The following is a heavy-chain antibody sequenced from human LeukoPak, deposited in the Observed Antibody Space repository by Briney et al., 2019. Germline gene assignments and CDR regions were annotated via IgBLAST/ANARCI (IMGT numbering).Heavy chain of an antibody. D-gene: IGHD3-22*01. Sequence: SGPTLVKPTQTLTLTCTFSGFSLSTSGVGVGWIRQPPGKALEWLALIYWNDDKRYSPSLKSRLTLTKDTSKNQLVLTMTNMDPVDTATYYCAHTFYDSSVGPFDYWGQGTLVTVSS. CDR3: AHTFYDSSVGPFDY. CDR1: GFSLSTSGVG. V-gene: IGHV2-5*01. J-gene: IGHJ4*02. CDR2: IYWNDDK.